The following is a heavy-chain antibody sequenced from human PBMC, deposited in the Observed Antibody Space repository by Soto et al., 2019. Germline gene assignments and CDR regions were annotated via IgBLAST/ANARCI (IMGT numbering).Heavy chain of an antibody. CDR2: INAGYGNT. J-gene: IGHJ4*02. Sequence: QVQLVQSGAEVRKPGASVKVSCKASGYTFSSYAMHWVRQAPGQRLEWMGWINAGYGNTNSSQKLQDRVTISRDTAASTAYMELNSLRSEDTAVYYYSRDTGDGTLDFWGKGTLVTVSS. D-gene: IGHD7-27*01. V-gene: IGHV1-3*01. CDR1: GYTFSSYA. CDR3: SRDTGDGTLDF.